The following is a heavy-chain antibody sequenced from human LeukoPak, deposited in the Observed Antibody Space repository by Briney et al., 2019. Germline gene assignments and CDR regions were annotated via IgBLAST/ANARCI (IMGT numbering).Heavy chain of an antibody. CDR3: ARGYSGYELDY. CDR1: GVSISSYY. CDR2: IYYSGST. D-gene: IGHD5-12*01. Sequence: SETLSLTCTVSGVSISSYYWSWIRQPPGKGLEWIGYIYYSGSTNYNPSLKSRVTISVDTSKNQFSLKLSSVTAADTAVYYCARGYSGYELDYWGQGTLVTVSS. V-gene: IGHV4-59*01. J-gene: IGHJ4*02.